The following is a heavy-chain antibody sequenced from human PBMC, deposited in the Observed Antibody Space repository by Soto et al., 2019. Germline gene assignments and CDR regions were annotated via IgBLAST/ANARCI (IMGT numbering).Heavy chain of an antibody. CDR2: ISSSGSTI. CDR1: GFTFSDYY. J-gene: IGHJ5*02. D-gene: IGHD5-12*01. CDR3: AGTGYSGYEKDWFDP. Sequence: LRLSCAASGFTFSDYYMSWIRQAPGKGLEWVSYISSSGSTIYYADSVKGRFTISRDNAKNSLYLQMNSLRAEDTAVYYCAGTGYSGYEKDWFDPWGQGTLVTVSS. V-gene: IGHV3-11*01.